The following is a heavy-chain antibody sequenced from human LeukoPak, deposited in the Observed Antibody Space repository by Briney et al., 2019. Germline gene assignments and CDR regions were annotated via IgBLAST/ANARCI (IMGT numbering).Heavy chain of an antibody. V-gene: IGHV3-30*18. D-gene: IGHD3-16*01. CDR2: ILYDGGDK. Sequence: GRSLRLSCAASGFTFSTYGMHWVRQAPGKGLEWVAVILYDGGDKYYADSVKGRFTISRDNSKNTLYLQVNSLRAEDTAVYSCAKETQGGGGFDYWGEGTLVTVSS. CDR3: AKETQGGGGFDY. CDR1: GFTFSTYG. J-gene: IGHJ4*02.